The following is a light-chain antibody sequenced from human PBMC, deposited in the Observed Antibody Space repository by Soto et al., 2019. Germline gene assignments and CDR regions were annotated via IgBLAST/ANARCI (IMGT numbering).Light chain of an antibody. Sequence: QSVLTQPPSASGTPGQRVTISCSGSSSNIGRNYEYWYQQLPGTAPKLLIYGNYQRPSGVPDRFSGSKSGTSASLAISGLRSEDEADYYCAAWDDSLSGYVFGTGTKVTVL. J-gene: IGLJ1*01. CDR2: GNY. V-gene: IGLV1-47*01. CDR3: AAWDDSLSGYV. CDR1: SSNIGRNY.